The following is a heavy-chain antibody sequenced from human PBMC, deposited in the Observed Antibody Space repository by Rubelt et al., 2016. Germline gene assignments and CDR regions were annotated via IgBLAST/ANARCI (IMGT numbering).Heavy chain of an antibody. CDR3: ARAHVEGYAWVGFDN. J-gene: IGHJ4*02. D-gene: IGHD2-2*01. V-gene: IGHV3-7*01. CDR1: GFTFSTYF. CDR2: MTGDGEI. Sequence: EVQLVEYGGGLVQPGGSLSLSCAASGFTFSTYFMSWVRQAPGKGLEWVANMTGDGEIFYADSMKGRFTISRDNAKNTLYMQMNGLGAEETAVYYCARAHVEGYAWVGFDNWGQGTLVTVSS.